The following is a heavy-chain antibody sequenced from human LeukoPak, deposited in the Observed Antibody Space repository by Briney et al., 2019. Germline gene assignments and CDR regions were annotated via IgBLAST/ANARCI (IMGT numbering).Heavy chain of an antibody. Sequence: QPGGSLRLSCAASGFTFSSYAMHWVRQAPGKGLEWVAVISYDGSNKYYADSVKGRFTISRDNSKNTLYLQMNSLRAEDTAVYYCAKDSGSPWIQLWLRSWGQGTPVTVSS. D-gene: IGHD5-18*01. J-gene: IGHJ4*02. CDR3: AKDSGSPWIQLWLRS. V-gene: IGHV3-30-3*01. CDR2: ISYDGSNK. CDR1: GFTFSSYA.